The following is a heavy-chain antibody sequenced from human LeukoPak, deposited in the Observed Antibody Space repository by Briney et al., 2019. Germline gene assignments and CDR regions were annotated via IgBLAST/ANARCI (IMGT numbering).Heavy chain of an antibody. Sequence: GGSLRLSCVASGFMFSTYIMNWVRQAPGKGLEWVAVIWYDGSNKYYADSVKGRFTISRDNSKNTSYLQMNSLRVEDTAVYYCARGDPTVTTKQNFDYWGQGTPVTVSS. CDR1: GFMFSTYI. D-gene: IGHD4-17*01. V-gene: IGHV3-33*08. CDR2: IWYDGSNK. J-gene: IGHJ4*02. CDR3: ARGDPTVTTKQNFDY.